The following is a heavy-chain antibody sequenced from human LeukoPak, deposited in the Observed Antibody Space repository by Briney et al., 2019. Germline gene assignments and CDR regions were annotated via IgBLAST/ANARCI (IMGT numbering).Heavy chain of an antibody. CDR3: AKVVTGYCSTTSCPFVS. D-gene: IGHD2-2*01. CDR2: IRYDGSNK. Sequence: GGSLRLSCAASGFTFSTYGMDWVRQAPGKGLEWVAYIRYDGSNKNYADSVKGRSTISRDNSKNTLYLQMSSLRAEDTAVYYCAKVVTGYCSTTSCPFVSWGQGTLVTVSS. V-gene: IGHV3-30*02. J-gene: IGHJ4*02. CDR1: GFTFSTYG.